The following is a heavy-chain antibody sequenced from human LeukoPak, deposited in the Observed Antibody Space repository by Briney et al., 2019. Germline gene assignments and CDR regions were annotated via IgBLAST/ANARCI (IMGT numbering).Heavy chain of an antibody. CDR3: APSVRSGGSYYFDY. Sequence: ASVKVSCKASGDSFTKYYMHWVRQAPGRGLEWMGIINPSDGSTTYTQKFQGRVTMTTDTSTSTVYMELSSLRSEDTAVYYCAPSVRSGGSYYFDYWGQGTLVTVSS. CDR2: INPSDGST. V-gene: IGHV1-46*01. J-gene: IGHJ4*02. CDR1: GDSFTKYY. D-gene: IGHD2-15*01.